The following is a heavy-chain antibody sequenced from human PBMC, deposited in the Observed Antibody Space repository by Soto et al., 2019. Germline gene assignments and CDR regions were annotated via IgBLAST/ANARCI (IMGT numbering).Heavy chain of an antibody. CDR2: IYWDDDK. CDR3: SHDSTPQPFDY. D-gene: IGHD1-1*01. CDR1: GFSLSTSGVG. V-gene: IGHV2-5*02. J-gene: IGHJ4*02. Sequence: QITLKESGTTLVKPTQTLTLTCTFSGFSLSTSGVGVGWIRQPPGKALEWLALIYWDDDKRYSTSLKSRLTITKDTSKNQVSLTMTNMDPVDTATYYCSHDSTPQPFDYWGQGTLVTVSS.